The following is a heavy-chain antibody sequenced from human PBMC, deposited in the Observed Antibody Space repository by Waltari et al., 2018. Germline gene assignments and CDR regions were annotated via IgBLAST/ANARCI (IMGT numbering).Heavy chain of an antibody. Sequence: QVQLVESGGGVVQPGRSLRLSCAASGFSFSSFGMHWVRQAPGKGLEWVTIISFDGSDKYYADSVKGRFTISRDNSKNMVFLQINSLRPEDTAVYYCAKGERAFDVWGQGTMVTVSS. D-gene: IGHD1-26*01. J-gene: IGHJ3*01. V-gene: IGHV3-30*18. CDR1: GFSFSSFG. CDR2: ISFDGSDK. CDR3: AKGERAFDV.